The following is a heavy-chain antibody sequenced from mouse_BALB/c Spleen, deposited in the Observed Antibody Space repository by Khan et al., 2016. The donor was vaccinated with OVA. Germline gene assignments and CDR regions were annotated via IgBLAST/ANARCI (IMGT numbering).Heavy chain of an antibody. Sequence: QIQLVQSGPELKKPGETVQISCKASGFTFTNYGMNWVRQAPGKGLKWMGWINTYTGEPTFTDDFKGRFAFSLETSASTAYLQINSLKNEDTATXFVARVGYNGTMDFGGQGTSVTVSS. CDR1: GFTFTNYG. CDR2: INTYTGEP. D-gene: IGHD2-14*01. V-gene: IGHV9-3-1*01. J-gene: IGHJ4*01. CDR3: ARVGYNGTMDF.